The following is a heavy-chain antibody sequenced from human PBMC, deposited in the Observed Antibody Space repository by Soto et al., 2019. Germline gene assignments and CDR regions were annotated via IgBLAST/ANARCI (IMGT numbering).Heavy chain of an antibody. CDR1: GYTFTGYY. J-gene: IGHJ4*02. D-gene: IGHD6-19*01. V-gene: IGHV3-74*01. CDR3: ARETGYSSGWRQDY. CDR2: INSDGSSI. Sequence: SCTASGYTFTGYYRHWVRQAPGKGLVWVSRINSDGSSISYADSVKGRFTISRDNAKNTLYLQMNSLRVEDTAVYYCARETGYSSGWRQDYWGQGTLVTVS.